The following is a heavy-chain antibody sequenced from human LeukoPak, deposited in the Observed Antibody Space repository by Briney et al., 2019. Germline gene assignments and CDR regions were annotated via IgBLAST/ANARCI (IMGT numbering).Heavy chain of an antibody. Sequence: PSETLSLTCTVSGGSISSYYWSWIRQPPGKGLEWIGYIYYSGSTNYNPSLKSRVTISVDTSKNQFSLKLSSVTAADTAVYYCAKDRSGPMGWGQGTLVTVSS. CDR1: GGSISSYY. CDR3: AKDRSGPMG. V-gene: IGHV4-59*01. D-gene: IGHD6-19*01. CDR2: IYYSGST. J-gene: IGHJ4*02.